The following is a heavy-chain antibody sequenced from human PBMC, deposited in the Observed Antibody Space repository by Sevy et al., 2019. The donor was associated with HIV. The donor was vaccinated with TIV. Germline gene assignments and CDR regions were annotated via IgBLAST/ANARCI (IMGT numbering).Heavy chain of an antibody. V-gene: IGHV3-30-3*01. D-gene: IGHD6-13*01. CDR3: ARQGSSWTFDP. Sequence: GGSLRLSCAASGFDFSSYPMHWVRQAPGKGLEWVSVIAYDESTKYYGDSVRGRFTISRDNSKNTLYLQMNSLREEDTRVYYCARQGSSWTFDPWGQGTLVTVSS. CDR2: IAYDESTK. J-gene: IGHJ5*02. CDR1: GFDFSSYP.